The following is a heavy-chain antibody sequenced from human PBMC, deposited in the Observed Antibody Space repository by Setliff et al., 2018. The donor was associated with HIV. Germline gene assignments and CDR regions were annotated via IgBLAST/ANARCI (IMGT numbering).Heavy chain of an antibody. J-gene: IGHJ4*02. CDR2: ISGSGRGT. D-gene: IGHD3-10*01. CDR1: GFTFSDYA. V-gene: IGHV3-23*01. Sequence: GSLRLSCAASGFTFSDYAMSWVRQAPGKGLEWVSAISGSGRGTYYADSVKGRFTISRDNSTNTLYLQVNSLRTEDTAVYFCARDDRWVYNDYLDYWGQGTLVTVSS. CDR3: ARDDRWVYNDYLDY.